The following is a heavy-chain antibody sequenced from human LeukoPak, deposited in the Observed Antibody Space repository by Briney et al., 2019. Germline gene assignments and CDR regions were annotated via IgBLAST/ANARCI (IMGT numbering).Heavy chain of an antibody. CDR3: ARDIGYFDL. V-gene: IGHV3-33*08. J-gene: IGHJ4*02. D-gene: IGHD2-15*01. CDR1: GFTFTDYF. CDR2: IWYDGSNK. Sequence: GGSLRLSCVASGFTFTDYFMSWVRQAPGKGLEWVAVIWYDGSNKYYADSVKGRFTISRDNSKNTLYLQMNSLRAEDTAVYYCARDIGYFDLWGQGTLVTVSS.